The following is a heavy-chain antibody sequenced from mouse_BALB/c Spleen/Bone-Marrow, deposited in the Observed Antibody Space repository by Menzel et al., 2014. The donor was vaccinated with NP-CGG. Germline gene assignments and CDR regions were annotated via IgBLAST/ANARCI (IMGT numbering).Heavy chain of an antibody. CDR1: GFSLTSYG. CDR2: IWRGGST. CDR3: AKNRYDY. D-gene: IGHD2-14*01. V-gene: IGHV2-5-1*01. J-gene: IGHJ2*01. Sequence: VQLQQSGPSLVQPSQSLSITCTVSGFSLTSYGVHWVRQSPGKGLEWLGVIWRGGSTDYNAALMSRLSITKDNSKSQVFFKMNSLQADDTAIYYCAKNRYDYWGQGTTLTVSS.